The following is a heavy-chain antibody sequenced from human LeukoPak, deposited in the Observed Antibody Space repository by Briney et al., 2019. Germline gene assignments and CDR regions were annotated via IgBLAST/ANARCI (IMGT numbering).Heavy chain of an antibody. J-gene: IGHJ6*02. CDR2: IIPTLGIP. V-gene: IGHV1-69*04. Sequence: SVKVSCKASGGTFSSHAISWVRQAPGKGLEWMGSIIPTLGIPNYAQKFQDRVTITADKSTNTVYMDLSRLRSEDTAVYYCATDPRIGYRSGWYYDYYYGMDVWGQGTTVTVSS. CDR1: GGTFSSHA. CDR3: ATDPRIGYRSGWYYDYYYGMDV. D-gene: IGHD6-19*01.